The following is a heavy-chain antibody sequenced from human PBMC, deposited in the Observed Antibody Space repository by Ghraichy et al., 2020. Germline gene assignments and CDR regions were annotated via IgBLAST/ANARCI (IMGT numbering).Heavy chain of an antibody. CDR1: GFTFSDYY. D-gene: IGHD3-22*01. J-gene: IGHJ4*02. V-gene: IGHV3-11*05. CDR2: ISSSSSYT. Sequence: GGSLRLSCAASGFTFSDYYMSWIRQAPGKGLEWVSYISSSSSYTNYADSVKGRFTISRDNAKNSLYLQMNSLRAEDTAVYYCARGGFYYDSSGYYFDYWGQGTLVTVSS. CDR3: ARGGFYYDSSGYYFDY.